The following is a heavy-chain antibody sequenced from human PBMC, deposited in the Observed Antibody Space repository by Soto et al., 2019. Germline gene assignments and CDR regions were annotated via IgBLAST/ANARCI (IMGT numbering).Heavy chain of an antibody. CDR1: GGFLSESY. Sequence: SETLSLTCAVYGGFLSESYWTWIRQPPGKGLEWIGEINHAGGTNYNPSLKSRVTMSVDTSKNQLSLRLSSVTAADTAIYYCATRITVFGLLIPPFDPWGQGTQVTVSS. CDR2: INHAGGT. V-gene: IGHV4-34*01. J-gene: IGHJ5*02. D-gene: IGHD3-3*01. CDR3: ATRITVFGLLIPPFDP.